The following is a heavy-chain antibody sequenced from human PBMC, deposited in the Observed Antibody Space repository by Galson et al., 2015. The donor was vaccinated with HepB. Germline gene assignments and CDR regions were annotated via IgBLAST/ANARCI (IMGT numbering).Heavy chain of an antibody. CDR3: GRDLRAMFVDN. Sequence: SLRLSCAAPGFVFSHFDIHWVRQAPGKGLEWVSIIRYDGSFTYYADPVKGRFTISRDNSRNMVYLQMNSLRADDTAVYYCGRDLRAMFVDNWGQGTLVTVSS. CDR2: IRYDGSFT. J-gene: IGHJ4*02. V-gene: IGHV3-33*08. CDR1: GFVFSHFD. D-gene: IGHD2-21*01.